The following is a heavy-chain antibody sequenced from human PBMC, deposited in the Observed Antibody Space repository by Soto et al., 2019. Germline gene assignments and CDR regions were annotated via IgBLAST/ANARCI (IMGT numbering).Heavy chain of an antibody. CDR3: ARDRYYGSGTYYHFFSGMDV. D-gene: IGHD3-10*01. Sequence: SETLSRTCTVSGGSINSGDYYWTWVRQPPGKGLEWIGNIFHSGSTYYTPSLQSRVTISLDTSKNHFSLKLSSVTPADTAVYYCARDRYYGSGTYYHFFSGMDVWCQGTKVTVSS. V-gene: IGHV4-30-4*01. J-gene: IGHJ6*02. CDR2: IFHSGST. CDR1: GGSINSGDYY.